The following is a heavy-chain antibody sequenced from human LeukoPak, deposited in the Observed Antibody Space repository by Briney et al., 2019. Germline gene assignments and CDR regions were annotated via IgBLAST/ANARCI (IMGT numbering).Heavy chain of an antibody. V-gene: IGHV4-39*01. D-gene: IGHD6-13*01. CDR3: ATQSPPAAAFDY. CDR1: GGAISSSSYY. Sequence: SETLSLTCTVSGGAISSSSYYWGWIRQPPGKGLEWIGSIYYSGSTYYNPSRKSRVTISVDTSKNHFSLKLRSVTAADTAVYYCATQSPPAAAFDYWGQGTLVTVSS. J-gene: IGHJ4*02. CDR2: IYYSGST.